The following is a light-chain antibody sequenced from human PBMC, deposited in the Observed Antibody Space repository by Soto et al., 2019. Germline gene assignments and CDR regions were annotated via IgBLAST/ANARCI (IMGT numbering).Light chain of an antibody. CDR3: QQYNNWPLT. Sequence: EIVMTQSPATLSVSPGERATLSCRASQSVSRNLAWYQQKPGRAPRLLIYGASTRATGMPARFSGSGSGTEFTLTISSLQSEDFAVYYCQQYNNWPLTFGGGTKVDIK. J-gene: IGKJ4*01. CDR1: QSVSRN. CDR2: GAS. V-gene: IGKV3-15*01.